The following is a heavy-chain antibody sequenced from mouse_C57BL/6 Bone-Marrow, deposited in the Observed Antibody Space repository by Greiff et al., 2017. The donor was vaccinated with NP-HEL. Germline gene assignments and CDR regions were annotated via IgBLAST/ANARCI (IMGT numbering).Heavy chain of an antibody. Sequence: VQLQQSGPELVKPGASVKISCKASGYTFTDYYMNWVKQSHGKSLEWIGDINPNNGGTSYNQKFKGKATLTVDKSSSTAYMELRSLTSEDSAVYYCARKGAAQATGAMDYWGQGTSVTVSS. CDR3: ARKGAAQATGAMDY. CDR2: INPNNGGT. V-gene: IGHV1-26*01. J-gene: IGHJ4*01. D-gene: IGHD3-2*02. CDR1: GYTFTDYY.